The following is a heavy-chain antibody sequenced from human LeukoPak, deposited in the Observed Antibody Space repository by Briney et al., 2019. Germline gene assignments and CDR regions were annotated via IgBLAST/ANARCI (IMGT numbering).Heavy chain of an antibody. CDR2: LFYTGNT. V-gene: IGHV4-39*07. CDR3: ARENIVSTRDFDY. Sequence: SETLSLTCTVSGGSINTGDYYWTWIRQPPGKELEWIGSLFYTGNTYYNPSLKTRVTISIDTSKNQFSLKLSSVTAADTAVYYCARENIVSTRDFDYWGQGTLVTVSS. CDR1: GGSINTGDYY. D-gene: IGHD5/OR15-5a*01. J-gene: IGHJ4*02.